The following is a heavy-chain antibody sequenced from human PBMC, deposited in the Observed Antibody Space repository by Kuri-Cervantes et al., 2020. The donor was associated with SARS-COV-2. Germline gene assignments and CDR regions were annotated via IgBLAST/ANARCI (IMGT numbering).Heavy chain of an antibody. Sequence: GESLKISCAASGFTFSSYAMSWVRQAPGKGLEWVSAISRSGASTYYADSVKGRFTISRDNSRNTLNLQMNSLRAEDTAVYYCAKRYDTSGDYWHYFDYWGQGTLVTVS. CDR1: GFTFSSYA. D-gene: IGHD3-22*01. CDR2: ISRSGAST. J-gene: IGHJ4*02. CDR3: AKRYDTSGDYWHYFDY. V-gene: IGHV3-23*01.